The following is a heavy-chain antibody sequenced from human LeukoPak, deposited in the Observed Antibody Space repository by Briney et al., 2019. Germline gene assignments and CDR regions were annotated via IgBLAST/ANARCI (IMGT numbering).Heavy chain of an antibody. CDR2: IKQDGSEK. CDR3: ARAVHGSGINY. D-gene: IGHD3-10*01. Sequence: PGGSLRLSCAAYGFTFSSYWMSWVRQAPGKGLEWVANIKQDGSEKYYVDSVKGRFTISRDNAKNSLYLQMNSLRAEDTAVYYCARAVHGSGINYWGQGTLVTVSS. CDR1: GFTFSSYW. J-gene: IGHJ4*02. V-gene: IGHV3-7*01.